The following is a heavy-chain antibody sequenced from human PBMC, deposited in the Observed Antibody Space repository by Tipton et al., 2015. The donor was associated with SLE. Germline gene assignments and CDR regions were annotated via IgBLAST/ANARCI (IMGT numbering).Heavy chain of an antibody. V-gene: IGHV1-18*01. Sequence: QLVQSGAEVKKPGASVKVSCKASGYTFTSYGISWVRQAPGQGLEWMGWISAYNGDTNYAQKVQGRLTMTTDTSTSTAYMELRSLRSDDTAVYYCARDTPPEVYYGSGSYFDYWGQGTLVTVSS. CDR2: ISAYNGDT. CDR3: ARDTPPEVYYGSGSYFDY. D-gene: IGHD3-10*01. CDR1: GYTFTSYG. J-gene: IGHJ4*02.